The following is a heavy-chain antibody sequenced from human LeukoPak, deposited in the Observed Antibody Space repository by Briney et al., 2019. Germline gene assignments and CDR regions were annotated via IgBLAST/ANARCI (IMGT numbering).Heavy chain of an antibody. D-gene: IGHD2-2*01. J-gene: IGHJ6*03. CDR3: ARGGEYRTQGYYMDV. V-gene: IGHV1-69*13. CDR1: GGILSSYA. Sequence: SVKVSCQASGGILSSYAISWVRQAPGQGLEWVGGIIPIFGTPNYAQKFQGRVTITADESTSTGYMDLSSLRSDDTAVYYCARGGEYRTQGYYMDVCGKGTTVTVSS. CDR2: IIPIFGTP.